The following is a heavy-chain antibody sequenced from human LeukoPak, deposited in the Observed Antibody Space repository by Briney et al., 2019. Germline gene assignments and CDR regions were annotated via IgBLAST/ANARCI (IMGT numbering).Heavy chain of an antibody. CDR1: GFTFSSYS. CDR2: ISSSSSYI. CDR3: ARDRESIAAGTYFDY. V-gene: IGHV3-21*01. D-gene: IGHD6-6*01. J-gene: IGHJ4*02. Sequence: GGSLRLSCAASGFTFSSYSMNWVRQAPGKGLEWVSSISSSSSYIYYADSVKGRFTISRDNAKNSLYLQMNSLRAEDTAVYYCARDRESIAAGTYFDYWGQGTLVTVSS.